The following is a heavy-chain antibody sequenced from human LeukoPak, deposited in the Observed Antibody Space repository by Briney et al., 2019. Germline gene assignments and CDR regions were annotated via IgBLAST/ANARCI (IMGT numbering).Heavy chain of an antibody. Sequence: GSLRLSCAASGFPFSRSLMNWVRQAPTKGLKWVANINADGSDKYYVDSVRGRFTISRDNAKNSLYLQMNSVKAEDTAVYYCAKGRGYNYGYIFGYFDYWGQGTLVTVSS. CDR1: GFPFSRSL. CDR2: INADGSDK. D-gene: IGHD5-18*01. V-gene: IGHV3-7*01. CDR3: AKGRGYNYGYIFGYFDY. J-gene: IGHJ4*02.